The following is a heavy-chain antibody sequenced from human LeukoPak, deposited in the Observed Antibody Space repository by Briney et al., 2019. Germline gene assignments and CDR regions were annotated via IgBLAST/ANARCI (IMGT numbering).Heavy chain of an antibody. CDR2: IKSKSDGGTT. Sequence: TPGRSLRLSCAASGFNFSSFVMHWVRQAPGKGLEWVGRIKSKSDGGTTDYAAPVKGRFTISRDDSKNTLYLQMNSLKTEDTAVYYCTTAPRGYCSGGSCSYAFDIWGQGTMVTVSS. V-gene: IGHV3-15*01. CDR1: GFNFSSFV. D-gene: IGHD2-15*01. CDR3: TTAPRGYCSGGSCSYAFDI. J-gene: IGHJ3*02.